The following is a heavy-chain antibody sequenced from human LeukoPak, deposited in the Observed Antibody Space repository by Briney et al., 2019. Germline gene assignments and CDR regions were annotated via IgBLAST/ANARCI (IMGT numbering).Heavy chain of an antibody. V-gene: IGHV4-31*03. CDR3: ARLVVVTAQDYFDY. J-gene: IGHJ4*02. CDR2: ISYSGST. Sequence: SQTLSLTCTVSGASISSGGYYWSWIRQHPGTGLEWIGYISYSGSTDYNPSLKSRVTISADASKTQFSLKLSSVTAADTAIFYCARLVVVTAQDYFDYWGQGTLVTVST. CDR1: GASISSGGYY. D-gene: IGHD2-21*02.